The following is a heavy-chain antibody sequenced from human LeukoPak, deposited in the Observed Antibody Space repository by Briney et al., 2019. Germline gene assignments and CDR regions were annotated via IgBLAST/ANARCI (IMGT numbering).Heavy chain of an antibody. D-gene: IGHD3-22*01. J-gene: IGHJ4*02. CDR1: GYTFTGYY. Sequence: ASVKVSCKASGYTFTGYYMHWVRQAPGQRLEWMGWINPNSGGTNYAQKFQGRVTMTRDTSISTAYMELSRLRSDDTAVYYCARDQADGDYYDSSGLDYWGQGTLVTVSS. V-gene: IGHV1-2*02. CDR3: ARDQADGDYYDSSGLDY. CDR2: INPNSGGT.